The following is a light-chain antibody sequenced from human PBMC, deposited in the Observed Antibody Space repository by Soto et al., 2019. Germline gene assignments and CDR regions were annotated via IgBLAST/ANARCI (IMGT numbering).Light chain of an antibody. CDR2: GNS. CDR3: QSYDSSLSGAYV. Sequence: QAVVTQPPSVSGAPGQRVTISCTGSSSNIGAGYDVHWYQQLPGTAPKLLIYGNSNRPSGVPDRFSGSKSGTSASLAITGLQAEDEDDYYCQSYDSSLSGAYVFGTGTKVTVL. J-gene: IGLJ1*01. CDR1: SSNIGAGYD. V-gene: IGLV1-40*01.